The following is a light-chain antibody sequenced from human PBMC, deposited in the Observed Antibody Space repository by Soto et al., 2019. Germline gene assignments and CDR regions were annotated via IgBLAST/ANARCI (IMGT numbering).Light chain of an antibody. V-gene: IGKV1-5*01. Sequence: DIQMTQSPSTLSAYVGDRVTITCRASQSITNRVAWYQQKPGEAPKVLIYDASNLESGVPSRFSGRGFGTEFILTISSLQPDDFATYWCQHYGGMWTFAPGTRVEMK. CDR1: QSITNR. J-gene: IGKJ1*01. CDR3: QHYGGMWT. CDR2: DAS.